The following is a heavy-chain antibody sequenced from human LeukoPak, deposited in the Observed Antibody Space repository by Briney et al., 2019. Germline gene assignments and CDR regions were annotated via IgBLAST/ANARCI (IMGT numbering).Heavy chain of an antibody. V-gene: IGHV1-2*06. CDR3: AVSMQLPPWLDY. Sequence: ASVKVSCKASGYTFTGYYMHWVRQAPGQGLEWMGRINPNSGGTNYAQKFQGRVTMTRDTSISTAYMELSRLRSDDTAVYYCAVSMQLPPWLDYWGQGTLVTVSS. CDR2: INPNSGGT. D-gene: IGHD2-2*01. J-gene: IGHJ4*02. CDR1: GYTFTGYY.